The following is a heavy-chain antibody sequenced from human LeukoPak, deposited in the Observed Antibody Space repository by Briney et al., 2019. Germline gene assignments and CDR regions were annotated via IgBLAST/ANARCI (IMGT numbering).Heavy chain of an antibody. D-gene: IGHD3-22*01. CDR1: RFTFSTYW. CDR2: ISGSGGST. Sequence: GGSLRLSCAASRFTFSTYWMHWVRQAPGKGLEWVSAISGSGGSTYYADSVKGRFTISRDNSKNTLYLQMNSLRAEDTAVYYCAKGGISGYSFGYWGQGTLVTVSS. J-gene: IGHJ4*02. CDR3: AKGGISGYSFGY. V-gene: IGHV3-23*01.